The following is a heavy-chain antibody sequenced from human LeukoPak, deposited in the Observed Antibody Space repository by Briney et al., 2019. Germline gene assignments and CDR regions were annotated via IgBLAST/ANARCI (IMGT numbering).Heavy chain of an antibody. V-gene: IGHV3-48*04. CDR1: GFTFSSYS. J-gene: IGHJ4*02. Sequence: PGGSLRLSCAASGFTFSSYSMNWVRQAPGKGLEWVSYISRSASTIYYADSVQGRFTISRDNAKNSLYLQMNNLRAEDTAVYYCARVDGSGSYEFDYWGQGTLVTVSS. CDR2: ISRSASTI. D-gene: IGHD3-10*01. CDR3: ARVDGSGSYEFDY.